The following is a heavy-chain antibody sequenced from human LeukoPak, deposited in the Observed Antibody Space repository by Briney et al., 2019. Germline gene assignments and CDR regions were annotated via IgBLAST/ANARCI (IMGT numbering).Heavy chain of an antibody. V-gene: IGHV4-59*01. D-gene: IGHD2-15*01. CDR1: GGSISSYY. J-gene: IGHJ6*02. CDR3: ARKGGTYYYYYGMDV. CDR2: IYYSGST. Sequence: SETLSLTCTVSGGSISSYYWSWIRQPPGKGLEWIGYIYYSGSTNYNPSLKSRVTISVDTSKNQFSLKLSSVTAADTAAYYCARKGGTYYYYYGMDVWGQGTTVTVSS.